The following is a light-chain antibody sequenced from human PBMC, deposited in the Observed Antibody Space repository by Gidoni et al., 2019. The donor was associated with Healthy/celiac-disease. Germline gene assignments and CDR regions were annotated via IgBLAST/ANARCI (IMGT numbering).Light chain of an antibody. J-gene: IGKJ2*01. Sequence: DIQMTQSTSSLSASVGDRVTITCRASQSISSYLNWYQQKPGKAPKLLIYAASSLQSGVPSRFRVSVSGTDFTLTISRLQPEDFATYYFQQVYSTPYTFGQGPKLEIK. V-gene: IGKV1-39*01. CDR1: QSISSY. CDR3: QQVYSTPYT. CDR2: AAS.